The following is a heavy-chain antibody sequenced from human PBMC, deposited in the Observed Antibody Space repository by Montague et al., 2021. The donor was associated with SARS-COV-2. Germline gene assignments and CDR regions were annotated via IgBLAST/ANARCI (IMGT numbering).Heavy chain of an antibody. Sequence: SLRLSCAASGFTFRTYNMNWVRQIPGKGLEWLSYISSGSGAIFYADAVKGRFTVSRDNAKNSLFLQMNSLRAEDTAVYYCARDQLIRGVPAFDMWGQGTMVTVSS. J-gene: IGHJ3*02. CDR1: GFTFRTYN. CDR3: ARDQLIRGVPAFDM. D-gene: IGHD3-10*01. V-gene: IGHV3-48*04. CDR2: ISSGSGAI.